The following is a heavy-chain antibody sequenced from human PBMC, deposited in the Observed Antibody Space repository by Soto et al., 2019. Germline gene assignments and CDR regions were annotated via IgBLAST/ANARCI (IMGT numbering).Heavy chain of an antibody. J-gene: IGHJ4*02. CDR1: GFSFSTFG. V-gene: IGHV3-33*01. CDR3: ARDWLTRSFDC. Sequence: QVQLVESGGGVVQPGRSLRLSCAASGFSFSTFGMHWIRQAPGKGLEWVAVISYDGSNKYYADSAKGRFTISRDTSKNTVFLQMNSLRAEDTAVYYCARDWLTRSFDCWGQGTLVTVSS. CDR2: ISYDGSNK. D-gene: IGHD6-19*01.